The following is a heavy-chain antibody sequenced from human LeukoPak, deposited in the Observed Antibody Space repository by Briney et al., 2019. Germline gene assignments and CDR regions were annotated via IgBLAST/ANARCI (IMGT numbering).Heavy chain of an antibody. CDR1: GYTFTSYR. V-gene: IGHV1-18*01. CDR3: ARGGYGFWSGHVAY. J-gene: IGHJ4*02. Sequence: ASVKVSCKASGYTFTSYRISWVRQAPGQGLEWMGWISVYNGNTNYAQKLQGRVTMTTDTSTSTAYMELRSLRSDDTAVYYCARGGYGFWSGHVAYWGPGTLVTVSS. CDR2: ISVYNGNT. D-gene: IGHD3-3*01.